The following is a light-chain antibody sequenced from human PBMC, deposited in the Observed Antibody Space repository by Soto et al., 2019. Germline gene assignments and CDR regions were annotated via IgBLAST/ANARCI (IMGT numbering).Light chain of an antibody. CDR1: SSDVGSHNL. CDR3: CSYGGSTAV. Sequence: QSALTQPASVSESPGQSITISCTGTSSDVGSHNLVSWYQQHPGQAPKLMIYEVSKRPLGVSARFSASKSGNTASLTISGLQAEDEADYYCCSYGGSTAVFGAGTQLTVL. V-gene: IGLV2-23*02. CDR2: EVS. J-gene: IGLJ7*01.